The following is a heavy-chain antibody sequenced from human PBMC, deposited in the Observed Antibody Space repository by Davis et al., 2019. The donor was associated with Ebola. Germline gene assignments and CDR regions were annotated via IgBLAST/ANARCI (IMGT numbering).Heavy chain of an antibody. CDR3: ARASCGRVFCIPDEFDS. V-gene: IGHV7-4-1*02. CDR1: VYTFPSYA. D-gene: IGHD3-3*01. Sequence: ASVKVSCKASVYTFPSYAINWVRQAPGQGLEWMGWINTKTGHPTYAQGFAGRFVFSMDTSVNTAYLQISSLKAEDTAVYYCARASCGRVFCIPDEFDSWGQGTLVTVSS. J-gene: IGHJ4*02. CDR2: INTKTGHP.